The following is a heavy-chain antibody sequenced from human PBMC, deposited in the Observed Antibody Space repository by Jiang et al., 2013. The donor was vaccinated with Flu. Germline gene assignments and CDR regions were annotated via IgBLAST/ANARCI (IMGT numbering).Heavy chain of an antibody. V-gene: IGHV4-59*08. CDR3: ARRWVSCSGGSCYGNYWYFDL. J-gene: IGHJ2*01. Sequence: LLKPSETLSLTCTVSGGSISSYCWSWIRQPPGKGLEWIGYIYYSGSTNYNPSLKSRVTISVDTSKNQFSLKLSSVTAADTAVYYCARRWVSCSGGSCYGNYWYFDLWG. CDR2: IYYSGST. CDR1: GGSISSYC. D-gene: IGHD2-15*01.